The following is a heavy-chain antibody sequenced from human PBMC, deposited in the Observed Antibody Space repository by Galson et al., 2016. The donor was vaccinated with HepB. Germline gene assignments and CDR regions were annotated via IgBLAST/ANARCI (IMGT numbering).Heavy chain of an antibody. Sequence: SVKVSCKASGYTFTDYYIHWVRQAPGQGLEWMGWINPNTGDTNFAQQFQGRVTMTGDTSISTAYMELTSLTSDDTAVYFCARENSLLHWGQGTLVTVAS. J-gene: IGHJ4*02. V-gene: IGHV1-2*02. D-gene: IGHD2-15*01. CDR1: GYTFTDYY. CDR2: INPNTGDT. CDR3: ARENSLLH.